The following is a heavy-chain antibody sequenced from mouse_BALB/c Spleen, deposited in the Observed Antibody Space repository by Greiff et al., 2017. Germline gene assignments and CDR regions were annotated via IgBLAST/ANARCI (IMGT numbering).Heavy chain of an antibody. D-gene: IGHD2-3*01. V-gene: IGHV7-3*02. CDR3: ARDNKDGYLAWFAY. J-gene: IGHJ3*01. Sequence: VQLKESGGGLVQPGGSLRLSCATSGFTFTDYYMSWVRQPPGKALEWLGFIRNKANGYTTEYSASVKGRFTISRDNSQSILYLQMNTLRAEDSATYYCARDNKDGYLAWFAYWGQGTLVTVSA. CDR1: GFTFTDYY. CDR2: IRNKANGYTT.